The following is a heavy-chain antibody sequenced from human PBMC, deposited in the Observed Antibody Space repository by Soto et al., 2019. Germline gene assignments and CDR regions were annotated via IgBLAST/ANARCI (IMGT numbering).Heavy chain of an antibody. CDR3: ARGRDGYRYDY. V-gene: IGHV4-59*01. Sequence: KSLETLSLTCSVSGGSISSYYWSWIRQPPGKGLEWIGYIYYSGSTNYNPSLKSRVTISVDTSKNQFSLKLSSVTAADTAVYYCARGRDGYRYDYWGQGTLVTVSS. CDR2: IYYSGST. J-gene: IGHJ4*02. CDR1: GGSISSYY. D-gene: IGHD5-12*01.